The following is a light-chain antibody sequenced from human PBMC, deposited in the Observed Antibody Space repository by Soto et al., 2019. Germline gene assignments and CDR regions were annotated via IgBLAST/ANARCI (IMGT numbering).Light chain of an antibody. CDR1: QSVSSY. CDR2: DAS. V-gene: IGKV3-11*01. CDR3: QQRSNWLT. J-gene: IGKJ4*01. Sequence: EIVLTQSPATLSLSPGERATVSCRASQSVSSYLAWYQQKPGQAPRLLIYDASSRATGIPARFSGSGSGTDFTLTISSLEPEDFAVYYCQQRSNWLTFGGGTKVEI.